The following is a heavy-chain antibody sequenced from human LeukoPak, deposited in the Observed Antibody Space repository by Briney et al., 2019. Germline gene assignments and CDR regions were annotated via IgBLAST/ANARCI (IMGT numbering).Heavy chain of an antibody. D-gene: IGHD6-13*01. J-gene: IGHJ4*02. CDR2: ISSSGSTI. CDR1: GFTFSDYY. CDR3: ARGAPAAHDSDY. V-gene: IGHV3-11*01. Sequence: GGSLRLSRAASGFTFSDYYMSGIRDAPGKGLEWVSYISSSGSTISYADSVKGRFTIPTDNAKNSLYLQMNSLRAEDTAVYYCARGAPAAHDSDYWGQGTLVTV.